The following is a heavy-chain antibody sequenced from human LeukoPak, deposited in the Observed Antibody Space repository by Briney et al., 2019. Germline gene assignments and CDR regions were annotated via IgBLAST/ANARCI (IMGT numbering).Heavy chain of an antibody. CDR2: ISGYNGNT. D-gene: IGHD3-9*01. V-gene: IGHV1-18*01. Sequence: ASVKVSCKASGYTFTRYGISWVRQAPGQGLEWMGWISGYNGNTKYAQKFQGRGTMTTDTSTSTASMELRSLRSDDTAVCYCARAGYDILTLAPDPANDYWGQGILVTVSS. J-gene: IGHJ4*02. CDR3: ARAGYDILTLAPDPANDY. CDR1: GYTFTRYG.